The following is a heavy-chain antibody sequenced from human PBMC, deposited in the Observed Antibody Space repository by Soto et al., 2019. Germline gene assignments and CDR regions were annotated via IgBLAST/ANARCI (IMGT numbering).Heavy chain of an antibody. CDR1: GFSLSNARMG. D-gene: IGHD2-2*01. CDR3: ARMIVVVPAASRIYGMDV. Sequence: QVTLKESGPVLVKPTETLTLTCTVSGFSLSNARMGVSWIRQPPGKALEWLAHIFSSDEKSYSTSLKSRLTISKDTSKRQVVLTMTNMDPVDTATYYCARMIVVVPAASRIYGMDVWGQGTTVTVSS. CDR2: IFSSDEK. V-gene: IGHV2-26*01. J-gene: IGHJ6*02.